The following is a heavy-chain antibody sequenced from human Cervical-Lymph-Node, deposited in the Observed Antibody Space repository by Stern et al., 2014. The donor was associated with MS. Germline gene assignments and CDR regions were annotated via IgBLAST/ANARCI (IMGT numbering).Heavy chain of an antibody. V-gene: IGHV3-9*01. CDR1: GFTFDDYA. CDR3: AKVALLEQQLVPYFDY. D-gene: IGHD6-13*01. Sequence: EVQLVESGGGLVQPGRSLRLSCAASGFTFDDYAMHWVRQAPGKGLEWVSGISWNSGSIGYADSVKGRFTISRDNAKNSLYLQMNSLRAEDTALYYCAKVALLEQQLVPYFDYWGQGTLVTVSS. J-gene: IGHJ4*02. CDR2: ISWNSGSI.